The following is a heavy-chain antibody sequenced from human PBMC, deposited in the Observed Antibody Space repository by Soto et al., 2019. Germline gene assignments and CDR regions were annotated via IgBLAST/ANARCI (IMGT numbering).Heavy chain of an antibody. V-gene: IGHV4-34*01. CDR2: INHSGST. CDR1: GGSFSGYY. J-gene: IGHJ4*02. CDR3: ARDKITGLFDY. D-gene: IGHD2-8*02. Sequence: QVQLQQWGAGLLKPSETLSLTCAVYGGSFSGYYWTWIRQPPGTGLEWIGEINHSGSTNYNPSLKSRVTISVDTSTNQFSLKLTSVTAADTAVYYCARDKITGLFDYWGQGPLVTVSS.